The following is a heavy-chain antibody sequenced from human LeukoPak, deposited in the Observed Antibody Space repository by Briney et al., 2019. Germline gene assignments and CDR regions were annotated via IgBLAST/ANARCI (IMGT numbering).Heavy chain of an antibody. CDR1: GGSFSGYY. CDR3: ARTWIQLWLRRAFDI. J-gene: IGHJ3*02. Sequence: SETLSLTCAVYGGSFSGYYWSWIRQPPGKGLEWTGEINHSGSTNYNPSLKSRVTISVDTSKSQFSLKLSSVTAADTAVYYCARTWIQLWLRRAFDIWGQGTMVTVSS. CDR2: INHSGST. D-gene: IGHD5-18*01. V-gene: IGHV4-34*01.